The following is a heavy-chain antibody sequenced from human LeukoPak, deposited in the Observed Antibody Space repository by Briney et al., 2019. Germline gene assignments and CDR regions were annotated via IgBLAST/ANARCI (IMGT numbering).Heavy chain of an antibody. CDR2: IDPSDSYI. CDR3: ARHATGTVDY. V-gene: IGHV5-10-1*01. D-gene: IGHD1-7*01. J-gene: IGHJ4*02. Sequence: GESLKISCQGSGYSFTSYWIAWVRQMPGKGLEWMGRIDPSDSYINYSPSFQGHIAISTDNSISTAYLQWSSLKASDTAIYYCARHATGTVDYWGQGTLVTVSS. CDR1: GYSFTSYW.